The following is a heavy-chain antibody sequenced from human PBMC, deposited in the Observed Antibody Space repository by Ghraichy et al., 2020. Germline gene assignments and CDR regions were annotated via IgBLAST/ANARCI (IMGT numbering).Heavy chain of an antibody. CDR2: TYYSGGT. D-gene: IGHD2-15*01. J-gene: IGHJ4*02. CDR1: VGPLRISGNN. CDR3: ARLTEVVLFDY. V-gene: IGHV4-39*01. Sequence: SETLSLTCTVSVGPLRISGNNWGGFGRPQGKGLEWMGSTYYSGGTYYNPSLKSRVTISVDTSKNQFSLKLSSVTAADTAVYYCARLTEVVLFDYWGQGTLVTVSS.